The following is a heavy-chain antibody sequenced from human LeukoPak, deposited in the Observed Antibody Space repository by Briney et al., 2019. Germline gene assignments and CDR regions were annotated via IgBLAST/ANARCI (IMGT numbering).Heavy chain of an antibody. V-gene: IGHV3-64D*06. D-gene: IGHD3-9*01. Sequence: GGSLRLSCSASGFTFSSYAMHWVRQAPGKGLEYVSAISSNGGSTYYADSVKGRFTISRDNSKNTLYLQMSSLRAEDTAVYYCAGPYYDILTGYLDAFDIWGQGTMVTVSS. CDR1: GFTFSSYA. CDR3: AGPYYDILTGYLDAFDI. J-gene: IGHJ3*02. CDR2: ISSNGGST.